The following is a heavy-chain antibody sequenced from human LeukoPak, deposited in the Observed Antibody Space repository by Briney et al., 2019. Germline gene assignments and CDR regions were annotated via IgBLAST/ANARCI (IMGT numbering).Heavy chain of an antibody. J-gene: IGHJ4*02. V-gene: IGHV3-49*04. D-gene: IGHD2/OR15-2a*01. Sequence: GGSLRLSCTASGFTFGDYTMSWVRQAPGKGLEWVGFIRSKTYGGTTEYAASVKGRFTISRDDSKSIAYEQMNSLKIEDTAVYYCTRGALRISPLDFDYWGQGTLVTVSS. CDR1: GFTFGDYT. CDR2: IRSKTYGGTT. CDR3: TRGALRISPLDFDY.